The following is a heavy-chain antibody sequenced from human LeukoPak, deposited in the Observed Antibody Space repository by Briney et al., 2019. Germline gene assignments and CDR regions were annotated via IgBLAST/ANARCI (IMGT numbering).Heavy chain of an antibody. CDR2: IRYDVVNK. CDR3: AKDQGGWYKSLTFDC. Sequence: GGSLRLSCAASGFTFSSYGMHWVRQAPGKGLEWVACIRYDVVNKYNAASVKGRFTISRDNSKNTLYLQMNSLRAEDTAVYYCAKDQGGWYKSLTFDCWGQGALVTVSS. J-gene: IGHJ4*02. V-gene: IGHV3-30*02. CDR1: GFTFSSYG. D-gene: IGHD6-19*01.